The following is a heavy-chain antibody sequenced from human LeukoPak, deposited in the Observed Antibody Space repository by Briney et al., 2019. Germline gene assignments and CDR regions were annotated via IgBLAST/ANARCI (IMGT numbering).Heavy chain of an antibody. D-gene: IGHD3-3*01. CDR3: ARAPHYYDFWSGYDTFDY. Sequence: GGSLRLSCAASGFAFSSYSMNWVRQAPGKGLEWVSYISSSSSTIYYADSVKGRFTISRDNAKNSLYLQMNSLRDEDTAVYYCARAPHYYDFWSGYDTFDYWGQGTLVTVSS. CDR1: GFAFSSYS. J-gene: IGHJ4*02. V-gene: IGHV3-48*02. CDR2: ISSSSSTI.